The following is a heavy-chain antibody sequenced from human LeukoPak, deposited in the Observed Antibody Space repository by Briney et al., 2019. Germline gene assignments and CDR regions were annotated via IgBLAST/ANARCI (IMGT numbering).Heavy chain of an antibody. V-gene: IGHV3-7*01. CDR3: AKNRGMGGYFDY. D-gene: IGHD3-16*01. CDR1: GITLSNYG. Sequence: GGSLRLSCAVSGITLSNYGMSWVRQAPGKGPEWVANIQQDGGNKYYVDSVKGRFTISRDNVNNSLSLQMTSLRAEDTAVYYCAKNRGMGGYFDYWGRGILVTVSS. J-gene: IGHJ4*02. CDR2: IQQDGGNK.